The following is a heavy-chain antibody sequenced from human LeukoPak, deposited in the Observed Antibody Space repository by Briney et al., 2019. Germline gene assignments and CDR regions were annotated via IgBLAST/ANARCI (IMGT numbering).Heavy chain of an antibody. D-gene: IGHD4/OR15-4a*01. J-gene: IGHJ6*03. CDR3: AKLVDYCEGRTCFTSYYYTDI. CDR1: GFNFSIYS. CDR2: ITRSSTTI. V-gene: IGHV3-48*01. Sequence: AGGSLRLSCAASGFNFSIYSMNWVRQAPGKGLEWVSYITRSSTTIYYADSVKGRFIVSRDHSKNTLFLQMNSLTLEDTAVYYCAKLVDYCEGRTCFTSYYYTDIWAKGPRSPSP.